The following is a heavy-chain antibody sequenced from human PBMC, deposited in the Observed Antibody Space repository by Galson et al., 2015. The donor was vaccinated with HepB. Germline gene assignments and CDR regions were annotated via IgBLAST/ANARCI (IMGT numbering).Heavy chain of an antibody. D-gene: IGHD6-13*01. CDR1: GGTFSSYT. CDR3: ARDHYSSSWHPPFDY. Sequence: SVKVSCKASGGTFSSYTISWVRQAPGQGLEWMGRIIPIPGIANYAQKFQGRVTITADKSTSTAHMELSSLRSEDTAVYYCARDHYSSSWHPPFDYWGQGTLVTVSS. CDR2: IIPIPGIA. J-gene: IGHJ4*02. V-gene: IGHV1-69*04.